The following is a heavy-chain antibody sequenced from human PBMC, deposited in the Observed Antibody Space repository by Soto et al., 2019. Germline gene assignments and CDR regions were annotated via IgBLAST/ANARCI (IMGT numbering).Heavy chain of an antibody. Sequence: SETLSLTCAVSGASIFYNVWWSGIRQLPGRGLEWIGEVYHNERTNFNPSLKTRVSMSIDTSKSQFSLKLTSVTAADTAIYFCARDAAVPGETERFDYWGQGVLVTVSS. D-gene: IGHD3-16*01. V-gene: IGHV4-4*02. J-gene: IGHJ4*02. CDR1: GASIFYNVW. CDR3: ARDAAVPGETERFDY. CDR2: VYHNERT.